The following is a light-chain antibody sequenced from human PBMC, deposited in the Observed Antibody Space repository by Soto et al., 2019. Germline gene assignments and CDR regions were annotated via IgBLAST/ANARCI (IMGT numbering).Light chain of an antibody. CDR1: QSVSNR. CDR3: QQSSDWPRT. Sequence: EIVMTQSPATLSVSPGERATLSCRASQSVSNRLAWYQQRPGQAPRLLIYRASARANGIPARFSGSGSGTEFTLTIGSLQSEDFAIDYCQQSSDWPRTFGQGTNVEIK. V-gene: IGKV3-15*01. J-gene: IGKJ1*01. CDR2: RAS.